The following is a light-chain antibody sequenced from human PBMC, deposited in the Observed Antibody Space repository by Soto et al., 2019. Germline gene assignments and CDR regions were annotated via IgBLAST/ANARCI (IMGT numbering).Light chain of an antibody. CDR3: CSFALRSTLI. CDR2: EGG. J-gene: IGLJ2*01. V-gene: IGLV2-23*01. Sequence: QSALTQPASVSGSPGQSITISCTGISSDVGNYNLVSWYQQYPGKAPKLMIYEGGKRPSGVSNRFSGSKSGNTASLTISGLQAEDEADYYCCSFALRSTLIFGGGTKLTVL. CDR1: SSDVGNYNL.